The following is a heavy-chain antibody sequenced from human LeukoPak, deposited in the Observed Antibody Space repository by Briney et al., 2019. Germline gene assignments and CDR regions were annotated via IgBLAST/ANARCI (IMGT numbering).Heavy chain of an antibody. Sequence: GGSLRLSCAASGFTFSSYAMHWVRQAPGKGLEWVAVISYDGSNKYYADSVKGRFTISRDNSKNTLYLQMNSLRDEDTAVYYCAREGALHAFDIWGQGTMVTVSS. V-gene: IGHV3-30*04. CDR2: ISYDGSNK. CDR1: GFTFSSYA. CDR3: AREGALHAFDI. J-gene: IGHJ3*02. D-gene: IGHD3-10*01.